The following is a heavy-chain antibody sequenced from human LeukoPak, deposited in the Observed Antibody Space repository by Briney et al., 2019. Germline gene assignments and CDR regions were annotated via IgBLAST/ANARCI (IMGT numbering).Heavy chain of an antibody. CDR2: IYYSGST. V-gene: IGHV4-59*01. J-gene: IGHJ4*02. CDR3: ARAHSSGYFPFDY. Sequence: KPSETLSLTCPVSGGSISSYYWSWIRQPPGKGLEWIGYIYYSGSTNYNPSLKSRVTLSVDTSKNKFSLKLSSVTAADTAVYYCARAHSSGYFPFDYWGQGTLVTVSS. CDR1: GGSISSYY. D-gene: IGHD3-22*01.